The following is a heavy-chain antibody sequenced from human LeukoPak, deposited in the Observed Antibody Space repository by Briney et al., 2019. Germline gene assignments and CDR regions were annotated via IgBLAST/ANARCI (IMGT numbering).Heavy chain of an antibody. CDR3: ARDSPKTYCGGDCLYYFDY. CDR2: ISYDGSNE. D-gene: IGHD2-21*01. V-gene: IGHV3-30*19. Sequence: GGSLRLSCAASGFTFSSYGMHWVRQAPGKGLEWVAFISYDGSNEYYADSVKGRFTISRDNSERTLYLQMNSLRAEDTTLYYCARDSPKTYCGGDCLYYFDYWGQGTLVTVSS. CDR1: GFTFSSYG. J-gene: IGHJ4*02.